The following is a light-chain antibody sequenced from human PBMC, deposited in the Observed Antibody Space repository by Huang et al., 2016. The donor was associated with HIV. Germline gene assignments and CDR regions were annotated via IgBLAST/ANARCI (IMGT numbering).Light chain of an antibody. CDR1: QSVRSNF. CDR2: GAS. V-gene: IGKV3-20*01. J-gene: IGKJ5*01. CDR3: QQYGTSRTIT. Sequence: ESVLTQSPGTLSLSPGERATLYCRASQSVRSNFLAWYRQKPGQAPRLLIYGASSRATGIPDRVSGSGSGTDFTLTISRLEPEDFAVYYCQQYGTSRTITFGQGTRLETK.